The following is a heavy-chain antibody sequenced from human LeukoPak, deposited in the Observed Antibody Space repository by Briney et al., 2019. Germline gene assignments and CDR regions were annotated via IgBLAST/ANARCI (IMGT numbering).Heavy chain of an antibody. CDR1: GSRFTSYW. J-gene: IGHJ3*02. V-gene: IGHV5-51*01. CDR3: ASPSYGDYSAFDI. D-gene: IGHD4-17*01. Sequence: GASLKISCKGSGSRFTSYWIGWVRRMPGKGLGWMGIIYPGDSDTRYSPSFQGQVTISADKSISTAYLQWSCLKASDTSMYYCASPSYGDYSAFDIWGQGTMVTVSS. CDR2: IYPGDSDT.